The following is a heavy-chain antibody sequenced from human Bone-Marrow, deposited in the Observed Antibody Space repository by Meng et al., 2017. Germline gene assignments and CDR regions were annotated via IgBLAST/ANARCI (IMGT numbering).Heavy chain of an antibody. V-gene: IGHV3-7*01. D-gene: IGHD5-24*01. CDR3: ARARWLEAKYYFDY. Sequence: GESLKISCAASGFTLGNNWMSWVRQAPGKGLEWVANIKQDGSGTYYVDSVKGRFIISRDNAKNSLFLQMDSLRAEDTAVYYCARARWLEAKYYFDYWGQGTLVTVSS. J-gene: IGHJ4*02. CDR1: GFTLGNNW. CDR2: IKQDGSGT.